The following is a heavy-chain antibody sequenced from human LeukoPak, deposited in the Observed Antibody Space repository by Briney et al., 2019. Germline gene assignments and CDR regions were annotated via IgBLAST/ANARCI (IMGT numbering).Heavy chain of an antibody. CDR1: GYTFTSYA. CDR2: INTNTGNP. Sequence: GASVKVSCKASGYTFTSYAMNWVRQAPGQGLEWMGWINTNTGNPTYAQGFTGRFVFSLDTSVSTAYLQISSLKAEDTAVYYCARAGDYDFWSGYWPHYYYYGMDAWGQGTTVTVSS. V-gene: IGHV7-4-1*02. D-gene: IGHD3-3*01. J-gene: IGHJ6*02. CDR3: ARAGDYDFWSGYWPHYYYYGMDA.